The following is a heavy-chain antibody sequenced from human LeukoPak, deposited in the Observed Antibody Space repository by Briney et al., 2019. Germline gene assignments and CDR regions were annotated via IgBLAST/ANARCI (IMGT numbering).Heavy chain of an antibody. CDR1: GFSLSTSGVG. Sequence: ESGPTLVNPTQTLTLTCTFSGFSLSTSGVGVGWIRQPPGKALEWLALVYWDDDKRYSPSLKSRLTITKDTSKNQVVLTMTNMDPVDTATYYCAHGDCSSTSCYSYYFDYWGQGTLVTVSS. J-gene: IGHJ4*02. CDR2: VYWDDDK. D-gene: IGHD2-2*01. CDR3: AHGDCSSTSCYSYYFDY. V-gene: IGHV2-5*02.